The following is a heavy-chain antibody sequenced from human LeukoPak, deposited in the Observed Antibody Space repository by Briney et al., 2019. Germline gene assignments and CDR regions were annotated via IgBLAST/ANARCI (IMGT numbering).Heavy chain of an antibody. CDR1: GFNFDDYS. D-gene: IGHD1-26*01. V-gene: IGHV3-9*01. Sequence: GRSLRLSCAASGFNFDDYSMYWVRQAPGEGLEWVSGISWNSGSIGYADSVKGRFTISRDNAKNSLYLQMNSLRAEDTALYYCGKDKSRARGIVGIIVRVPDSWGQGALVTVSS. J-gene: IGHJ5*01. CDR2: ISWNSGSI. CDR3: GKDKSRARGIVGIIVRVPDS.